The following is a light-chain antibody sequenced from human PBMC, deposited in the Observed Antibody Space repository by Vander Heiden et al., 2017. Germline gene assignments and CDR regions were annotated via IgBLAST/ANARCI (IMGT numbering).Light chain of an antibody. CDR3: SSYAGRSAFDVV. V-gene: IGLV2-23*02. CDR1: TSDVGRYNL. CDR2: EVS. J-gene: IGLJ2*01. Sequence: QSALTQPASVSGSPGQSLRMSCTGTTSDVGRYNLVAWYQHHPGKAPKLIIYEVSMRPSGVSNRFSGSKSGNTASLTISGLQAEDEGDYYCSSYAGRSAFDVVFGGGTKLTVL.